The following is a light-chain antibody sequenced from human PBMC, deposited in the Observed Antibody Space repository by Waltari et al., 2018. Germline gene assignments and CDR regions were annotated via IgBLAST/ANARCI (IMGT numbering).Light chain of an antibody. J-gene: IGKJ2*01. Sequence: EVLMTQSPATLSVSPGERATLSCRASQSISRNLAWYQQTPGQAPRLLIYGASTRAPGIPARFSGSGSGTEFTLSISSLQSEDFAVYYCQQYNNWRTFGQGTKLEIK. V-gene: IGKV3-15*01. CDR2: GAS. CDR1: QSISRN. CDR3: QQYNNWRT.